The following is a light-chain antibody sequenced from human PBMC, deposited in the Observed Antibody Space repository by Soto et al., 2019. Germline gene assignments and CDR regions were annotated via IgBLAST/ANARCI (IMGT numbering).Light chain of an antibody. CDR2: DNN. Sequence: QSVLTQPPSVSAAPGQKVTISCSGSSSNIGNNYVSWYQHLPGTAPKLLIYDNNKRPSGIPDRFSGSKSGTSATLDITGLQTGDEADYYCGTWDSSLSAGVFGGGTKVTVL. J-gene: IGLJ3*02. CDR1: SSNIGNNY. CDR3: GTWDSSLSAGV. V-gene: IGLV1-51*01.